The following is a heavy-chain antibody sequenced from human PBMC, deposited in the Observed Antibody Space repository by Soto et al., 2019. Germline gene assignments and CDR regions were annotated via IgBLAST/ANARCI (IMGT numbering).Heavy chain of an antibody. J-gene: IGHJ4*02. Sequence: SGPTLVNPTQTLTLTCTFSGFSLSTSGVGVGWIRQPPGKALEWLALIYWDDDKRYSPSLKSRLTITKDTTKNQVVLTMTNMAPLETATFYCAHQNPDYFDSSVPQVNYWGQGTLVTV. CDR1: GFSLSTSGVG. D-gene: IGHD3-22*01. CDR2: IYWDDDK. CDR3: AHQNPDYFDSSVPQVNY. V-gene: IGHV2-5*02.